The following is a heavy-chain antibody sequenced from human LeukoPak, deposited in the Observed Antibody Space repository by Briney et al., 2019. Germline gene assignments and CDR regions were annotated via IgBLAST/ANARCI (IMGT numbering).Heavy chain of an antibody. J-gene: IGHJ3*02. Sequence: SETLSLTCTVSGGSISSYYWSWIRQPPGKGLEWIGYIFYSGSTNYNPSLKSRVTISVDTSKNQYSLKLNSVTAADTAVHYCARDLARDDAFDIWGQGTLVTVSS. CDR2: IFYSGST. CDR1: GGSISSYY. CDR3: ARDLARDDAFDI. V-gene: IGHV4-59*01.